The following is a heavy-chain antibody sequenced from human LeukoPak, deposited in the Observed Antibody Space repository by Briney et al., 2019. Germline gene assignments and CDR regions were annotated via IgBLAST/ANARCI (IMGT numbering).Heavy chain of an antibody. CDR2: INTDGSNT. D-gene: IGHD3-16*01. CDR1: GFTFSSYW. Sequence: GGSLRLSCAASGFTFSSYWMSWVRQAPGKGLVWVSRINTDGSNTNYADSVKGRFTISRDNAKNTLYLQMSSPRAEDTAVYYCARDFLHLGGWGQGTMVTVSS. V-gene: IGHV3-74*01. CDR3: ARDFLHLGG. J-gene: IGHJ3*01.